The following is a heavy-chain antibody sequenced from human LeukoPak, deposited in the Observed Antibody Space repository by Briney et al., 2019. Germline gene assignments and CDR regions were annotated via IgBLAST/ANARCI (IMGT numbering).Heavy chain of an antibody. Sequence: PGGSLTLSCAASGFTFNDYGMSWVRQAPGKGLEWVSGINWNGGRTGYADSMKGRFIISRDNAKNSLYLQVNSLRAEDTALYYCARNFGGGDSSGPYYWGQGTLVTVSS. D-gene: IGHD3-22*01. CDR3: ARNFGGGDSSGPYY. V-gene: IGHV3-20*04. CDR2: INWNGGRT. CDR1: GFTFNDYG. J-gene: IGHJ4*02.